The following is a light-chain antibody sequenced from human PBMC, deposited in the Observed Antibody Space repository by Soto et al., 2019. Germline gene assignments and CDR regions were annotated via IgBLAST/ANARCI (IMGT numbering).Light chain of an antibody. CDR3: SSYAGSSNV. Sequence: ISCTGTSSDVGGYNYVSWYQQHPGKAPKLMIYEVNKRPSGVPDRFSGSKSGNTASLTVSGLQAEDEADYYCSSYAGSSNVFGTGTRSPS. V-gene: IGLV2-8*01. J-gene: IGLJ1*01. CDR1: SSDVGGYNY. CDR2: EVN.